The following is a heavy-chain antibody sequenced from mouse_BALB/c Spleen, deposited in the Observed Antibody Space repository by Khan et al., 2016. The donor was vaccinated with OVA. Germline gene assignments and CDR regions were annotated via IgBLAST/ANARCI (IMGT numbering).Heavy chain of an antibody. CDR1: GYTFTDYY. D-gene: IGHD1-2*01. CDR2: ISPGSGDT. J-gene: IGHJ3*01. V-gene: IGHV1-77*01. Sequence: QVQLQQSGAELARPGASVKLSCKASGYTFTDYYINWVKQRTGQDLEWIGEISPGSGDTYYNEKFKGKATLTADKSSTTVYRQLSSLTSEASAVYVCARSNYFCYTFAYWGQGTLVTVSA. CDR3: ARSNYFCYTFAY.